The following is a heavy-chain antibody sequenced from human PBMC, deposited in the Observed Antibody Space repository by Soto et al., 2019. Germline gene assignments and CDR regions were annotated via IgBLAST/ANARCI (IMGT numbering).Heavy chain of an antibody. V-gene: IGHV1-69*13. Sequence: SVKVSCKASGGTISNYAFSWVRQAPGQGLEWMGGILPIFTTATYAPKFQDRVTITADESTSTVYMDLSSLRSEDTALYYCAKDIGFQQHLFVFDNWGQGTLVTVSS. CDR2: ILPIFTTA. D-gene: IGHD6-13*01. CDR3: AKDIGFQQHLFVFDN. CDR1: GGTISNYA. J-gene: IGHJ4*02.